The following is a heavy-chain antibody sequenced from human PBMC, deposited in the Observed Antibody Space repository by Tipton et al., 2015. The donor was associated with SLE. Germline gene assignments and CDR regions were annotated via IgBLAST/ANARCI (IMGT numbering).Heavy chain of an antibody. CDR3: ARDRMDYGSGWITDGFGV. J-gene: IGHJ3*01. Sequence: SLRLSCAASGFTFSDFYMDWIRQTPGKGLEWVSSINNRRIVNYADSVKGRFTISRDVSKNTLYLQMNSLRPDDTAVYYCARDRMDYGSGWITDGFGVWGQGTMVTVSS. V-gene: IGHV3-69-1*01. CDR1: GFTFSDFY. CDR2: INNRRIV. D-gene: IGHD6-19*01.